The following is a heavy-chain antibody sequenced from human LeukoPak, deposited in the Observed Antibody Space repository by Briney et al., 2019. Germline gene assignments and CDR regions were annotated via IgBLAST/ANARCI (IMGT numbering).Heavy chain of an antibody. J-gene: IGHJ6*02. V-gene: IGHV1-8*01. Sequence: GASVKVSCKASGYTFTSYDINWVRQATGQGLEWRGWMNPNSGNTGYAQKFQGRVTMTRNTSISTAYMELSGLRSEDTAVYYCARGYETSYYYYYYGMDVWGQGTAVTVSS. CDR1: GYTFTSYD. CDR2: MNPNSGNT. CDR3: ARGYETSYYYYYYGMDV. D-gene: IGHD5-12*01.